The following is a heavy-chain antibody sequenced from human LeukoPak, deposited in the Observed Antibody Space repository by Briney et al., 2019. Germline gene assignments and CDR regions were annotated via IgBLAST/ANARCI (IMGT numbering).Heavy chain of an antibody. Sequence: GGSLRLSCAASGFTFSNFAMSWVRQTPGTGLAWLSAISPDGNYIYYADSVKGRFTTSRDNSKNTLYLQMTSLRVEDTAVYYCAKEAAGSFDYWGQGTLVTVSS. CDR3: AKEAAGSFDY. D-gene: IGHD6-13*01. CDR2: ISPDGNYI. V-gene: IGHV3-23*01. J-gene: IGHJ4*02. CDR1: GFTFSNFA.